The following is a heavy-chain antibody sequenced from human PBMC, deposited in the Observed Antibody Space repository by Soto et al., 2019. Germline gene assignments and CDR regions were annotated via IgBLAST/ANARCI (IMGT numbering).Heavy chain of an antibody. J-gene: IGHJ6*03. D-gene: IGHD6-13*01. V-gene: IGHV4-34*01. CDR2: INHSGST. Sequence: QVRLQQWGAGLLKPSETLSLTCAVYGGSFSGYYWSWIRQPPGKGLEWIGEINHSGSTNYNPSLKSRVTISVDTSKNQFSLKLSSVTAADTAVYYCARDGSSSYYYYYYMDVWGKGTTVTVSS. CDR3: ARDGSSSYYYYYYMDV. CDR1: GGSFSGYY.